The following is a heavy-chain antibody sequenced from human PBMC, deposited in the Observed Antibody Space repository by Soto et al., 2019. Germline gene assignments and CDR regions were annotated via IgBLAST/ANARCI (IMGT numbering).Heavy chain of an antibody. V-gene: IGHV3-13*04. CDR2: IGTAGDT. CDR3: ARGGFGEFYYYYYGMDV. D-gene: IGHD3-10*01. J-gene: IGHJ6*02. CDR1: GFTFSSYD. Sequence: HPGGSLRLSCAASGFTFSSYDMHWVRQATGKGLEWVSAIGTAGDTYYPGSVKGRFTISRENAKNPLYLQMNSLRAGDTAVYYCARGGFGEFYYYYYGMDVWGQGTTVTVSS.